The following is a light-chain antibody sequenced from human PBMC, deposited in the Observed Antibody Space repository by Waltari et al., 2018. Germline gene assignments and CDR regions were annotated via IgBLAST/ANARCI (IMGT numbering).Light chain of an antibody. Sequence: QSALTQPASVSGSPGQSVTISCTGTTSHFDYFYSSSWYQQHPGKAPNLVMYYVRKRPSGVSNRFSGSKSGNTASLTISGLQADDEANYYCSSYAGSNSIVFGGGTRLTVL. V-gene: IGLV2-14*03. CDR3: SSYAGSNSIV. J-gene: IGLJ3*02. CDR2: YVR. CDR1: TSHFDYFYS.